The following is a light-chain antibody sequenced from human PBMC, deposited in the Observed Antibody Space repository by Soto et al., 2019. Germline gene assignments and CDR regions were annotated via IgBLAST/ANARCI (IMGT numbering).Light chain of an antibody. V-gene: IGLV2-14*01. CDR3: NSYTSTSARV. CDR1: NRDIGAYNY. J-gene: IGLJ3*02. CDR2: EVS. Sequence: QSALTQPASVSGSPGQSIPISCTGTNRDIGAYNYVSWYQQHPGKAPKLMIYEVSNRPSGVSNRFSGSKSGNTASLTISGLQAEDEADYYCNSYTSTSARVFGGGTQLTFL.